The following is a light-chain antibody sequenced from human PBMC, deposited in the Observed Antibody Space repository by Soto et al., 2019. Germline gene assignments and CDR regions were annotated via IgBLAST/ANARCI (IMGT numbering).Light chain of an antibody. CDR2: EVT. Sequence: QSVLTQPASVSGSPGQSITISCTGTSSDVGAYNYVSWYQQHPGKAPKLMIYEVTDRPSGVSDRFSGSKSGNAASLTISGLQAEAEYDYYCSSYTPSSPVVFGGGTKLTVL. V-gene: IGLV2-14*01. J-gene: IGLJ2*01. CDR1: SSDVGAYNY. CDR3: SSYTPSSPVV.